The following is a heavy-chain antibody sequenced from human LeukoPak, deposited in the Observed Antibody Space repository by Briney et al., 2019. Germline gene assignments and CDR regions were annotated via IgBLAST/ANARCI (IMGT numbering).Heavy chain of an antibody. D-gene: IGHD2-8*01. CDR1: GYSISSGYY. V-gene: IGHV4-38-2*02. CDR3: ARVVLMVYASPERYFDL. Sequence: SETLSLTCTVSGYSISSGYYWGWIRQPPGKGLEWIGSIYHSGSTYYNPSLKSRVTISVDTSKNQFSLKLSSVTAADTAVYYCARVVLMVYASPERYFDLWGRGTLVTVSS. J-gene: IGHJ2*01. CDR2: IYHSGST.